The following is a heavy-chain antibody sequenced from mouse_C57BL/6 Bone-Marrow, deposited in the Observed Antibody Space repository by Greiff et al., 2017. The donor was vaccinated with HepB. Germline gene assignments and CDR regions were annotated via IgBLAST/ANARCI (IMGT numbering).Heavy chain of an antibody. CDR1: GYTFTDYY. CDR3: ARTVVATRGFAY. D-gene: IGHD1-1*01. Sequence: VQLQQSGPELVKPGASVKISCKASGYTFTDYYMNWVKQSHGKSLEWIGDINPNNGGTSYNQKFKGKATLTVDKSSSTAYMELRSLTSEDSAVYYCARTVVATRGFAYWGQGTLVTVSA. V-gene: IGHV1-26*01. CDR2: INPNNGGT. J-gene: IGHJ3*01.